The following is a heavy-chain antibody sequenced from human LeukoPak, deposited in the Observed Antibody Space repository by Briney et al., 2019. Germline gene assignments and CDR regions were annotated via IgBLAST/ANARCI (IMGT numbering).Heavy chain of an antibody. CDR3: ARANYIWGSYVY. CDR2: IYSSGGT. J-gene: IGHJ4*02. V-gene: IGHV4-4*07. CDR1: GGSISDYY. Sequence: SETLSLTCTVSGGSISDYYWNWIRQPAGKGLEWVGHIYSSGGTNYNPSLKSRVIISVDTSKNQFSLKLSSVTAADTAVYYCARANYIWGSYVYWGQGTLVTVSS. D-gene: IGHD3-16*01.